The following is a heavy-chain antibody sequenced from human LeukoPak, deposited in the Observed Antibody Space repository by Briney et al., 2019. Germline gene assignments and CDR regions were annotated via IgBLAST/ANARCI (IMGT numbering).Heavy chain of an antibody. CDR1: GGTFISYA. D-gene: IGHD3-22*01. Sequence: SVKVSCKASGGTFISYAISWVRQAPGQGLEWMGRIIPTLGIANYAQKFQGRVTITADKSTSTAYMELSSLRSEDTAVYYCARNLYYYDSSGYPVQHWGQGTLVTVSS. CDR3: ARNLYYYDSSGYPVQH. V-gene: IGHV1-69*04. J-gene: IGHJ1*01. CDR2: IIPTLGIA.